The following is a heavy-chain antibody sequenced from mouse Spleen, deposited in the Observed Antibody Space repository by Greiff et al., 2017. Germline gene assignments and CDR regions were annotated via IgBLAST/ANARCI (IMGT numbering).Heavy chain of an antibody. CDR3: ARYPYWDYAMDY. Sequence: VQLQQSGPELVKPGASVKISCKASGYSFTGYYMNWVKQSPEKSLEWIGEINPSTGGTTYNQKFKAKATLTVDKSFSTAYMQLKSLTSEDSAVYYCARYPYWDYAMDYWGQGTSVTVSS. D-gene: IGHD2-10*01. CDR1: GYSFTGYY. V-gene: IGHV1-42*01. J-gene: IGHJ4*01. CDR2: INPSTGGT.